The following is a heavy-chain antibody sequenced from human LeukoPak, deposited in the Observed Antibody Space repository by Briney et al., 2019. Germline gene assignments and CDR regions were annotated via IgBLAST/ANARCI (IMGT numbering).Heavy chain of an antibody. CDR3: ARIYGYYYFYMDV. CDR1: GFSFGDYA. D-gene: IGHD2/OR15-2a*01. Sequence: GGSLRLSCAASGFSFGDYAMSWVRQAPGKGLEWVGFIRNAAYDGTTDYAASVKGRFTISRGDSKNIAYLQMNSLNPEDTAVYYCARIYGYYYFYMDVWGKGTAVTVSS. J-gene: IGHJ6*03. V-gene: IGHV3-49*04. CDR2: IRNAAYDGTT.